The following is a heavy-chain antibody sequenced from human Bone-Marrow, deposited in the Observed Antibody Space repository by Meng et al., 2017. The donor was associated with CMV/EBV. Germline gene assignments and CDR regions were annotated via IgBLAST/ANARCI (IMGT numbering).Heavy chain of an antibody. V-gene: IGHV3-48*03. J-gene: IGHJ6*02. CDR1: GFTFSSYE. CDR2: ISSSGSTI. CDR3: ARDHIVVVPAAIGYYYYGMDV. Sequence: GESLKISCAASGFTFSSYEMNWVRQAPGKGLEWVSYISSSGSTIYYADSVKGRFTISRDNAKNSLYLQMKSLRAEDTAVYYCARDHIVVVPAAIGYYYYGMDVWGQGTTVTVSS. D-gene: IGHD2-2*02.